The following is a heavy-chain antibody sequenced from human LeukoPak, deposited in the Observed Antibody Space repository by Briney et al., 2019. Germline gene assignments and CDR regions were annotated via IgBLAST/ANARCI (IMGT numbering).Heavy chain of an antibody. D-gene: IGHD3-10*01. CDR3: ARDMGLGY. CDR1: GFTFSSYA. V-gene: IGHV3-30*14. J-gene: IGHJ4*02. Sequence: GGSLRLSCAASGFTFSSYAMHWVRQAPGKGLEWVAVISYDGSNKYYADSVKGRFTISRDNSKNTLYLQMSSLRAEDTAVYYCARDMGLGYWGQGALVTVSS. CDR2: ISYDGSNK.